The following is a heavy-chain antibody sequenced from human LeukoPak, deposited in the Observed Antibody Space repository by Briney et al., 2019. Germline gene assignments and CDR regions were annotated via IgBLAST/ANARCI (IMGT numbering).Heavy chain of an antibody. J-gene: IGHJ4*02. Sequence: SETLSLTCTVSGGSISSYYWSWIRQPPGKGLEWIGYIYYSGSTNYNPSLKSRVTISVDTSKNQFSLKLSSVTAADTAVYSCARVEHSRQVDYWGQGTLVTVSS. V-gene: IGHV4-59*12. CDR1: GGSISSYY. CDR2: IYYSGST. CDR3: ARVEHSRQVDY. D-gene: IGHD6-6*01.